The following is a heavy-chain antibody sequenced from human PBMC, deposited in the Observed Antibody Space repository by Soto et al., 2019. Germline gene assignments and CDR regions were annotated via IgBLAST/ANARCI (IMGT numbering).Heavy chain of an antibody. CDR1: GFTFSSYA. Sequence: EVQLLESGGGLVQPGGSLRLSCAASGFTFSSYAMTWVRQAPGKGLEWVSAISGSGGSTYYADSVKGRCNISRDTSKNTLFLRMNSLRDEDTGVSYCASHPYPTGWPTSDYGGQGPLGTVS. J-gene: IGHJ4*02. CDR2: ISGSGGST. CDR3: ASHPYPTGWPTSDY. D-gene: IGHD6-19*01. V-gene: IGHV3-23*01.